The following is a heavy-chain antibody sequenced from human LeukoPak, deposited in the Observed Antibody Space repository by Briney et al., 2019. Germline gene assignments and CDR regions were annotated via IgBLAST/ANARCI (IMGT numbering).Heavy chain of an antibody. CDR2: ISYDGSNK. Sequence: GRSLRLSCAASGFSFSSYAMHWVRQAPGKGLEWVAVISYDGSNKYYADSVKGRFTISRDNSKNTPYLQMNSLRAEDTAVYYCARDKKIGITIFGVGMEGLYYFDYWGQGTLVTVSS. D-gene: IGHD3-3*01. CDR3: ARDKKIGITIFGVGMEGLYYFDY. V-gene: IGHV3-30-3*01. CDR1: GFSFSSYA. J-gene: IGHJ4*02.